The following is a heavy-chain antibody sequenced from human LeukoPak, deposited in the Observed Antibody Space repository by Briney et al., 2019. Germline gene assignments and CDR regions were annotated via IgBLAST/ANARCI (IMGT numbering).Heavy chain of an antibody. CDR2: INSDGGST. Sequence: GGSLRLSCAASGFTFSSYWMHWVRHVPGKGLDWVSRINSDGGSTTYADSAKGRFTISRDNAKNMLYLQMNSLRAEDTAVYYCARAKGSLQDWGQGTLVTVSS. CDR3: ARAKGSLQD. J-gene: IGHJ4*02. V-gene: IGHV3-74*01. D-gene: IGHD3-10*01. CDR1: GFTFSSYW.